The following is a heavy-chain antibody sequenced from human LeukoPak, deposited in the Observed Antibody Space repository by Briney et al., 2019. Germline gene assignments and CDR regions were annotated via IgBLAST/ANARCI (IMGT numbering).Heavy chain of an antibody. Sequence: PSETLSLTCTVSGGSISSSSYYWSWIRQPPGKGLEWIGYIYYSGSTNYNPSLKSRVTISVDTSKNQFSLKLSSVTAADTAVYYCARAGCSSTSCLDYWGQGTLVTVSS. D-gene: IGHD2-2*01. CDR2: IYYSGST. CDR1: GGSISSSSYY. J-gene: IGHJ4*02. V-gene: IGHV4-61*01. CDR3: ARAGCSSTSCLDY.